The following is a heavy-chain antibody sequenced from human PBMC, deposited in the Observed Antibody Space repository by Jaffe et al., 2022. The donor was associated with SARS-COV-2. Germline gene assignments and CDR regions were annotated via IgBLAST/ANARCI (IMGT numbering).Heavy chain of an antibody. Sequence: EVQLVESGGGLVQPGGSLRLSCAASGFSFSTSWMTWVRQAPGKGLEWVANIKRDGSDKYYVDSVKGRFTISRDNAKNSLYLQMNNQRPEDTAVYHCARDRGWGALDFWGQGILVTVSS. J-gene: IGHJ4*02. CDR3: ARDRGWGALDF. CDR1: GFSFSTSW. V-gene: IGHV3-7*01. CDR2: IKRDGSDK. D-gene: IGHD3-10*01.